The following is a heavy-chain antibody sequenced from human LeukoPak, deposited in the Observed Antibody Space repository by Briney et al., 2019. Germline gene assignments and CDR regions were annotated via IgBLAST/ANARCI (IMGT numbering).Heavy chain of an antibody. CDR2: IIPIFGTA. D-gene: IGHD2-8*01. J-gene: IGHJ6*03. CDR3: ARSAEHCNNGVCFTDYYMDV. CDR1: GGTFSSYA. Sequence: GASVKVSCKASGGTFSSYAISWVRQAPGQGLEWMGGIIPIFGTANYAQKFQGRVTMTRDTSISTAYMELSSLTSDDTAVYFCARSAEHCNNGVCFTDYYMDVWGKGTTVTVSS. V-gene: IGHV1-69*05.